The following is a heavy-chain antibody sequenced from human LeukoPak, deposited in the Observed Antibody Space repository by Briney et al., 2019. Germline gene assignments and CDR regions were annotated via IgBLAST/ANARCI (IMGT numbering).Heavy chain of an antibody. J-gene: IGHJ4*02. CDR3: AKRRAATGKYFFDY. V-gene: IGHV3-23*01. CDR2: ITGGGGST. D-gene: IGHD6-13*01. CDR1: EFTFSNYV. Sequence: GGSLRLSCAASEFTFSNYVMSWVRQAPGKGLEWVSTITGGGGSTYYADSVKGRFTISRDNSKNTLDLQMNSLRDEDTAVYYCAKRRAATGKYFFDYWGQGTLVTVSS.